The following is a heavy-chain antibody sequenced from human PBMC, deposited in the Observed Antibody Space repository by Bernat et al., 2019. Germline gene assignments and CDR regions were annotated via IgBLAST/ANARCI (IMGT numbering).Heavy chain of an antibody. CDR3: ARDPSGGYFDWLLS. D-gene: IGHD3-9*01. V-gene: IGHV3-30*03. CDR2: ISYDGSNK. CDR1: GFTFSSYG. J-gene: IGHJ5*02. Sequence: QVQLVESGGGVVQPGRSLRLSCAASGFTFSSYGMHWVRQAPGKGLEWVAVISYDGSNKYYADSVKGRFTISRDNSKNTLYLQMNSPRAEDTAVYYCARDPSGGYFDWLLSWGQGTLVTVSS.